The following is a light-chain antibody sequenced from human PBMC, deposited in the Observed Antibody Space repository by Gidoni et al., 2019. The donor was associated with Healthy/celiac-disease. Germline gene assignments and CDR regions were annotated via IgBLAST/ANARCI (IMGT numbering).Light chain of an antibody. CDR3: QQYYSTPRT. Sequence: DIVMTQSPDSLAVSLGERATINCKSSQSVLYSSNNKNYLAWYQQKPGQPPKLLIYWASTRESGVPDRFSGSGSGTDFTLTISSLQAEDVAVYYCQQYYSTPRTFGQXTKVEIK. V-gene: IGKV4-1*01. CDR2: WAS. CDR1: QSVLYSSNNKNY. J-gene: IGKJ1*01.